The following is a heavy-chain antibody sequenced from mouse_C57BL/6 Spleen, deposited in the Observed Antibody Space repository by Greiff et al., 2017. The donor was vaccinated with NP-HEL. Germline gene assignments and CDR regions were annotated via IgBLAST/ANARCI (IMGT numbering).Heavy chain of an antibody. Sequence: QVQLQQPGAELVRPGASVKLSCKASGYTFTDYYINWVKQRPGQGLEWIARIYPGSGNTYYNEKFKGKATLTAAKSSSNAYMQLSSLTSEDSAVYFGAKSPLYYGSSYWYFDVWGTGTTVTVSS. CDR2: IYPGSGNT. J-gene: IGHJ1*03. D-gene: IGHD1-1*01. CDR3: AKSPLYYGSSYWYFDV. CDR1: GYTFTDYY. V-gene: IGHV1-76*01.